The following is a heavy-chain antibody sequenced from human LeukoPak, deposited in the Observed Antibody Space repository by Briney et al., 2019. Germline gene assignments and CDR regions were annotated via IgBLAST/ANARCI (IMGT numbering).Heavy chain of an antibody. CDR1: GFSFSNYW. J-gene: IGHJ3*02. Sequence: PGGSLRLSXVASGFSFSNYWMTWVRQVPGKGLEWVANINQDGNKKNYVDSVKGRFTVSRDNAKNSLYLQMDNLRAEDTAIYYCARDHSHSMYGSVWYDAFDIWGLGTKVTVSS. V-gene: IGHV3-7*03. CDR3: ARDHSHSMYGSVWYDAFDI. D-gene: IGHD6-19*01. CDR2: INQDGNKK.